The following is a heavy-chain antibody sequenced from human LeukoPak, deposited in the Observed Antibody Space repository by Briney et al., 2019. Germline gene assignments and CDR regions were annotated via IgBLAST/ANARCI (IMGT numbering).Heavy chain of an antibody. CDR1: SGSIIRYH. CDR3: ARGISGTQGIAVAGTFAFDI. J-gene: IGHJ3*02. D-gene: IGHD6-19*01. CDR2: LGTSGSP. Sequence: SETLSLTCSVSSGSIIRYHWSWIRQPAGKGLEWIGRLGTSGSPNYNPSLKSRVTISVDTSKNQFSLKLSSVTAADTAVYYCARGISGTQGIAVAGTFAFDIWAKGQWSPSLQ. V-gene: IGHV4-4*07.